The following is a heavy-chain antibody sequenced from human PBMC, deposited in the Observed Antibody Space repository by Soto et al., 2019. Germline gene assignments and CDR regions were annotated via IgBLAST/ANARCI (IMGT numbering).Heavy chain of an antibody. Sequence: EVQLLESGGDLVQPGGSLRLSCVAAGLRFSNYAMSWVRQAPGKGLEWISSIEGGSGSAHYADSVKGRFTISRDNVKNSLFLQMNSLRAEDTAVYYCVGGSGWVMDYWGQGTLVTVSS. CDR3: VGGSGWVMDY. CDR2: IEGGSGSA. D-gene: IGHD6-19*01. J-gene: IGHJ4*02. CDR1: GLRFSNYA. V-gene: IGHV3-23*01.